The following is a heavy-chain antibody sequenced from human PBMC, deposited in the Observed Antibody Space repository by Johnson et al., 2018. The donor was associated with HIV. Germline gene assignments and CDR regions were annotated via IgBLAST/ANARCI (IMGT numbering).Heavy chain of an antibody. CDR1: GFTFSSYA. Sequence: QVQLVESGGGVVQPGRSLRLSCAASGFTFSSYAMHWVRQAPGKGLEWVACISYDGSNKYYADSVKGRFTISRDNSKNTLYLQMNSLRAEDTAVYYCAKDSEVSGYQPDAFDIWGQGTMVTVSS. V-gene: IGHV3-30*04. CDR2: ISYDGSNK. D-gene: IGHD3-3*01. J-gene: IGHJ3*02. CDR3: AKDSEVSGYQPDAFDI.